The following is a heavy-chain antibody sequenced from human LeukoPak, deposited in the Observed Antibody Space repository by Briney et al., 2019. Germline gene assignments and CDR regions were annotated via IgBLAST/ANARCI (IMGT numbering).Heavy chain of an antibody. CDR2: ISDTGST. J-gene: IGHJ4*02. V-gene: IGHV4-59*01. D-gene: IGHD3-16*01. CDR1: GGSITSYY. CDR3: ASAHYDPLRLDY. Sequence: SETLSLTCSVSGGSITSYYWGWIRQPPGKGLEWIGYISDTGSTNQNPSLKSRVTISVDTSKNQFSLKLSSVTAADTAVYYCASAHYDPLRLDYWGQGTLVTVSS.